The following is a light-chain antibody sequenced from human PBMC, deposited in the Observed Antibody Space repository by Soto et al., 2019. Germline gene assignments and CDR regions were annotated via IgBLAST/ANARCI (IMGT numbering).Light chain of an antibody. CDR3: SPYAGSNNFV. CDR1: SSDVGGYNY. V-gene: IGLV2-8*01. CDR2: EVS. Sequence: QSALRQPPSASGSPGQPVTISCTGPSSDVGGYNYVSWYQQHPGKAPKLMIYEVSKRPSGVPDRFSGSKSGNTASLTVSGLQAEDEADYYCSPYAGSNNFVFGTGTKVTVL. J-gene: IGLJ1*01.